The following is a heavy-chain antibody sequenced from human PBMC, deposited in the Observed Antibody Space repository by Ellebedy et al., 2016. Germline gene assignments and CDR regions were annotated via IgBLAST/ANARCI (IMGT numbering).Heavy chain of an antibody. CDR2: IYGNGDE. V-gene: IGHV2-5*01. Sequence: SGPTLVKPRQTLTLTCTFSGFSLDTGAVVVGWVRQPPGKALEWLSFIYGNGDERYSPSLKSRLTITKDTSKNQVVLTMTNMDPVDTGTYYCAHKSTVHSVDYWGQGTLVTVSS. CDR3: AHKSTVHSVDY. D-gene: IGHD4-11*01. J-gene: IGHJ4*02. CDR1: GFSLDTGAVV.